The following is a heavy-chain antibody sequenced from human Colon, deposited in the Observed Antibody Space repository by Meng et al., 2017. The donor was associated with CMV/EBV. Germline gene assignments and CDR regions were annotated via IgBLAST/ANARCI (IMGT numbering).Heavy chain of an antibody. D-gene: IGHD6-19*01. J-gene: IGHJ6*02. V-gene: IGHV3-9*01. CDR1: GFIFSGYA. CDR3: AKDIALARKGNYYYYYGMDV. CDR2: ISWNSGSI. Sequence: SLKISCAASGFIFSGYAMHWARQAPGKGLEWVSGISWNSGSIGYADSVKGRFTISRDNAKNSLYLQMNSLRAEDTALYYCAKDIALARKGNYYYYYGMDVWGQGTTVTVS.